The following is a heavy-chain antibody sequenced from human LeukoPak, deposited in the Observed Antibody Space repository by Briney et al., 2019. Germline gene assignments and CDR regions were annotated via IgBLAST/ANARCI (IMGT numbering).Heavy chain of an antibody. J-gene: IGHJ4*02. D-gene: IGHD3-16*02. CDR3: ARALSYQSDY. CDR2: INHSGST. Sequence: PSETLSLTCAVYGGSFSGYYWSWIRQPPGKGLEWIGEINHSGSTNYNPSLKSRVTISVDTSKNQFSLKLSSVTAEDTAVYYCARALSYQSDYWGQGTLVTVSS. V-gene: IGHV4-34*01. CDR1: GGSFSGYY.